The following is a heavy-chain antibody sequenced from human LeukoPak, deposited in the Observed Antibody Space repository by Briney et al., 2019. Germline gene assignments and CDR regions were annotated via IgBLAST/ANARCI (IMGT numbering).Heavy chain of an antibody. D-gene: IGHD3-16*01. CDR3: ARASSYNDATRYNLAWFGP. J-gene: IGHJ5*02. CDR2: INHSGST. V-gene: IGHV4-34*01. CDR1: GGPFSGFF. Sequence: PSETLSLTCADYGGPFSGFFWSWIRQPPGKGLEWIGEINHSGSTNYNPSLKSRVTISIDTSKKQFYLKLTSVTAADTAVYYCARASSYNDATRYNLAWFGPWGRGTLVTVSS.